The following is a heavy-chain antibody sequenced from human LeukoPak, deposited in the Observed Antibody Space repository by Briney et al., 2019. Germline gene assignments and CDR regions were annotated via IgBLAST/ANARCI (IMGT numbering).Heavy chain of an antibody. CDR3: AREGEPYSYGLDY. D-gene: IGHD5-18*01. CDR1: GFTFSSYA. V-gene: IGHV3-23*01. J-gene: IGHJ4*02. CDR2: ISGSGGST. Sequence: PGGSLRLSCAASGFTFSSYAMSWVRQAPGKGLEWVSAISGSGGSTYYADSVKGRFTISRDNAKNSLYLQMNSLRAEDTAVYYCAREGEPYSYGLDYWGQGTLVTVSS.